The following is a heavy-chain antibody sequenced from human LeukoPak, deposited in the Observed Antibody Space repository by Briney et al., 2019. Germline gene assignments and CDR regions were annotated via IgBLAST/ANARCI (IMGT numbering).Heavy chain of an antibody. D-gene: IGHD5-18*01. CDR2: IKKDGSEK. V-gene: IGHV3-7*01. J-gene: IGHJ4*02. Sequence: PGGSLRLSCAASGFTFGSYAMSWVRQAPGKGLEWVANIKKDGSEKYYVDSVKGRFTISRDNAKKSLYLQMNSLRAEDTAVYYCARHLSGVTGYTYGRGIDYWGQGTLVTVSS. CDR3: ARHLSGVTGYTYGRGIDY. CDR1: GFTFGSYA.